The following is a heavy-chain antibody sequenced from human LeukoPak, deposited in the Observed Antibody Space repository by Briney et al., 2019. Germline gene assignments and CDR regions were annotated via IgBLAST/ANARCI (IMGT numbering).Heavy chain of an antibody. Sequence: GGSLRLSCAASGFTFDDYAMHWVRQAPGKGLEWVSGISWNSGSIGYADSVKGRFTISRDDSKNTLYLQMSGLRAEDTAVYYCARDGGSGWSSAFFDYWGQGTLVTVSS. J-gene: IGHJ4*02. D-gene: IGHD6-19*01. CDR2: ISWNSGSI. CDR3: ARDGGSGWSSAFFDY. V-gene: IGHV3-9*01. CDR1: GFTFDDYA.